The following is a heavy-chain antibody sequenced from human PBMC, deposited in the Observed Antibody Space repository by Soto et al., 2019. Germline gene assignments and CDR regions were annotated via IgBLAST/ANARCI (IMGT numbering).Heavy chain of an antibody. V-gene: IGHV3-21*01. CDR2: INGRGNYI. D-gene: IGHD1-26*01. J-gene: IGHJ4*02. Sequence: GGSLRLSYASSGFTFSTYSMNWLRQAPGKGLEWVSSINGRGNYIYYAESVKGRFTISRDNAKNSLYLQMDRLRAEDTALYYCVREDGKVGTNSAFDYWGLGALVTVSS. CDR1: GFTFSTYS. CDR3: VREDGKVGTNSAFDY.